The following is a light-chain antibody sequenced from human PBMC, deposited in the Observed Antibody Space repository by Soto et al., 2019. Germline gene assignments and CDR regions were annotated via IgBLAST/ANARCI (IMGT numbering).Light chain of an antibody. CDR2: KAS. J-gene: IGKJ4*01. Sequence: DIQMTQSPSTLSASVGDRVTITCRASQSISSWLAWYQQKPGKAPKLLIYKASRLEVGVPSRFSGSGSVTEFALTISSLRPDDFSNYYCQQYQSYSLPFGGGTKVDIK. V-gene: IGKV1-5*03. CDR1: QSISSW. CDR3: QQYQSYSLP.